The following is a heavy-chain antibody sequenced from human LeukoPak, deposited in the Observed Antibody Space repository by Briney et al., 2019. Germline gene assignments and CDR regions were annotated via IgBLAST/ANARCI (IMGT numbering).Heavy chain of an antibody. CDR1: VNTFTSYA. CDR3: ARRGVSIAAAGKFDP. CDR2: INTNTGNP. V-gene: IGHV7-4-1*02. Sequence: GESLKISCKASVNTFTSYAMNWVRQAPGQGLEWMGWINTNTGNPTYAQGFTGRFVFSLDTSVSTAYLQISSLKAEDTAVYYCARRGVSIAAAGKFDPWAQETLVTVSS. D-gene: IGHD6-13*01. J-gene: IGHJ5*02.